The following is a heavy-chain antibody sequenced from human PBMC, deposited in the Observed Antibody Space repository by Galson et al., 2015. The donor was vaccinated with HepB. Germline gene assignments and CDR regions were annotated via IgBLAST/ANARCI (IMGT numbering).Heavy chain of an antibody. Sequence: SLRLSCAASGFTFSSYTMNWVRQTPGKGLQWLSYISTNGATTYYTDSVKGRFTVARDNARNTVSLQMSSLTADDSAVYFCATTRVGNGAYWTFEIWGQGTLVTVAS. CDR1: GFTFSSYT. CDR2: ISTNGATT. V-gene: IGHV3-48*04. D-gene: IGHD4-17*01. J-gene: IGHJ3*02. CDR3: ATTRVGNGAYWTFEI.